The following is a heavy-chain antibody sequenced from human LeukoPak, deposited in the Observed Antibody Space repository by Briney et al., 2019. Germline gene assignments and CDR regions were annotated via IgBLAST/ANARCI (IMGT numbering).Heavy chain of an antibody. V-gene: IGHV3-30*03. CDR2: ISYDGGNK. D-gene: IGHD3-10*01. CDR1: RFTFSNYG. Sequence: GRSLRLSCTASRFTFSNYGMHWVRQAPGKGLEWVAVISYDGGNKHYADSVKGRFTISRDNSKNTLYLQMNSLRAEDTAVYYCASDVGDWGQGTLVTVSS. CDR3: ASDVGD. J-gene: IGHJ4*02.